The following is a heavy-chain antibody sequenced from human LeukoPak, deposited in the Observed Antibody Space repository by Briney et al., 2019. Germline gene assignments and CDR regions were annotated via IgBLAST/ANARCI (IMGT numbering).Heavy chain of an antibody. CDR3: ARGRHSSEY. Sequence: LEWMGWINTDSGNPTYAPDLTGRFVFSLDTSVSTAYLQISSLKTEDTAVYYCARGRHSSEYWGQGTLVTVSS. D-gene: IGHD2-21*01. J-gene: IGHJ4*02. V-gene: IGHV7-4-1*02. CDR2: INTDSGNP.